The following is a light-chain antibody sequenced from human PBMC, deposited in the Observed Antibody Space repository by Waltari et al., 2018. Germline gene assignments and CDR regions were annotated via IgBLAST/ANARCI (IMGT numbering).Light chain of an antibody. CDR1: HSVTWY. V-gene: IGKV3-11*01. Sequence: EIVLTQSPATLSLSPGESATLSCRASHSVTWYLVCYQQRPGQATRLLIYDASTRAAGIPARFSGSEAKAYFTLTISSLEPEDSAVYCCQQRRNWLLTFGGGTKVEIK. J-gene: IGKJ4*01. CDR2: DAS. CDR3: QQRRNWLLT.